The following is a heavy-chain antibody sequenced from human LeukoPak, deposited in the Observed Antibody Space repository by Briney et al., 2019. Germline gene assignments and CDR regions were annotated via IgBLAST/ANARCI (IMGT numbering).Heavy chain of an antibody. V-gene: IGHV3-21*01. D-gene: IGHD2-15*01. J-gene: IGHJ4*02. CDR2: ISRISRYI. Sequence: GGFLRFSCAALGLTFRSYSMNGFRQAPGKALEWVSSISRISRYIYYADSVKGRFPSSRYHATSSLYLQMTSLRAEDTAVYHCARSLHCSVGSCSPFDYWGQGTLVTVSS. CDR1: GLTFRSYS. CDR3: ARSLHCSVGSCSPFDY.